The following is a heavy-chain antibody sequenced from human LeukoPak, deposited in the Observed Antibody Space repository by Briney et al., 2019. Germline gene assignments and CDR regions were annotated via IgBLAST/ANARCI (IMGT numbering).Heavy chain of an antibody. CDR1: GFIFSGYA. CDR3: VRTIRSSTKNYYFEY. CDR2: ISYDGSNK. V-gene: IGHV3-30-3*01. J-gene: IGHJ4*02. Sequence: PGRSLRLSCAASGFIFSGYAMHWVRQAPGKGLEWVAVISYDGSNKYYADSVKGRFTISRDNSKNTLYLQMNSLRAEDTAVYYCVRTIRSSTKNYYFEYWGQGTQVTVSS. D-gene: IGHD2-2*01.